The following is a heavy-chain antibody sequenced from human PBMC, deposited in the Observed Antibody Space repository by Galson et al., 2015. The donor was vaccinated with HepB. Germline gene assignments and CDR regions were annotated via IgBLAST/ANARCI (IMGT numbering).Heavy chain of an antibody. V-gene: IGHV3-21*01. CDR1: GFSFSSYG. D-gene: IGHD6-19*01. Sequence: SLRLSCAASGFSFSSYGMNGVRRAPGKGLEWVSSISSSGSYIYYADSVKGRFTISRDNAKNSLSLQMNSLRAEDTAVYYFARGGNGWVSYLDYWGQGTLVTVSS. J-gene: IGHJ4*02. CDR2: ISSSGSYI. CDR3: ARGGNGWVSYLDY.